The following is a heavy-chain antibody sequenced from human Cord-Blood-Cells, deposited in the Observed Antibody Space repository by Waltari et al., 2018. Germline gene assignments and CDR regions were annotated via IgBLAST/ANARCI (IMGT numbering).Heavy chain of an antibody. Sequence: QVQLVESGGGVVQPGRSLRLSCAASGFTFSRYGMHWVRQAPGKGLEWVAVISYDGSNKYYADSVKGRFTISRDNSKNTLYLQMNSLRAEDTAVYYCAKEGLRYFDWLYYFDYWGQGTLVTVSS. CDR1: GFTFSRYG. CDR3: AKEGLRYFDWLYYFDY. CDR2: ISYDGSNK. J-gene: IGHJ4*02. V-gene: IGHV3-30*18. D-gene: IGHD3-9*01.